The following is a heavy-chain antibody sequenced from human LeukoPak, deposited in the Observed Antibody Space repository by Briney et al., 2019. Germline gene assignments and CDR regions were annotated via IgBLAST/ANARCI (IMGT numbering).Heavy chain of an antibody. D-gene: IGHD3-16*01. Sequence: GRSLRLSCEASGFSLDDYAMHWVRQAPGKGLQWVSGINWNSRSVAYADSVKGRFIISRDNAKNSLYLQMSNLRAEDTAVYFCARGGGLDVWGQGATVTVSS. J-gene: IGHJ6*02. V-gene: IGHV3-9*01. CDR3: ARGGGLDV. CDR2: INWNSRSV. CDR1: GFSLDDYA.